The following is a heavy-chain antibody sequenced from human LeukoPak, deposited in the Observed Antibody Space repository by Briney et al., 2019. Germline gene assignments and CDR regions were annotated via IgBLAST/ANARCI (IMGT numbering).Heavy chain of an antibody. J-gene: IGHJ4*02. V-gene: IGHV1-69*01. CDR3: ASGVYYDSSGYSFEY. D-gene: IGHD3-22*01. Sequence: EASVKVSCKASGGTFSSYGISWVRQAPGQGLEWMGGIIPIFGTANYAQKFQGRVTITADESTSTAYMELSRLRSEDTAVYYCASGVYYDSSGYSFEYWGQGTLVTVSS. CDR1: GGTFSSYG. CDR2: IIPIFGTA.